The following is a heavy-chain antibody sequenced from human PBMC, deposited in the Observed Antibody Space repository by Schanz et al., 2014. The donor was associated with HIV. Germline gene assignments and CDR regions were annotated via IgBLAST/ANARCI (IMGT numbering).Heavy chain of an antibody. Sequence: EVQLVESGGALVQPGRSLRLSCAASGFTFDDYAMHWVRQAPGKGLEWVSGISWNSVSIGYAGSVKGRFTISRDNAKNSLYMQMNSRRDDDTALYYCAKAYGTSRPYGMDIWGQGTTVTVSS. CDR3: AKAYGTSRPYGMDI. V-gene: IGHV3-9*01. CDR2: ISWNSVSI. J-gene: IGHJ6*02. D-gene: IGHD3-10*01. CDR1: GFTFDDYA.